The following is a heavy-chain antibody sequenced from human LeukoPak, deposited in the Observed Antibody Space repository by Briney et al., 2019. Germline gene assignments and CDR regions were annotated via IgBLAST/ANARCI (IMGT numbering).Heavy chain of an antibody. CDR3: ARDYYYDSSGHLSYFDY. CDR1: GYTFTSYD. J-gene: IGHJ4*02. CDR2: MNPNSGNT. V-gene: IGHV1-8*03. D-gene: IGHD3-22*01. Sequence: ASVKVSCKASGYTFTSYDINWVRQATGQGLERMGWMNPNSGNTGYAQKFQGRVTITRNTSISTAYMELSSLRSEDTAVYYCARDYYYDSSGHLSYFDYWGQGTLVTVSS.